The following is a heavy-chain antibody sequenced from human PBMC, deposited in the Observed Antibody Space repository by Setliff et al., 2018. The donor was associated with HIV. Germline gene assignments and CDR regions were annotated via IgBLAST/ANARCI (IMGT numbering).Heavy chain of an antibody. V-gene: IGHV4-34*01. CDR3: ARVFERAWTATDFYYMDV. CDR1: GGSFSVYY. Sequence: SETLSLTCAVYGGSFSVYYWSWIRQSPGKGLEWIGEINHGGSTDYNPSLRSRVTISVDTSKNHFSLKLSSVTAADTAVFYCARVFERAWTATDFYYMDVWGMGTTVTVSS. J-gene: IGHJ6*03. CDR2: INHGGST. D-gene: IGHD5-18*01.